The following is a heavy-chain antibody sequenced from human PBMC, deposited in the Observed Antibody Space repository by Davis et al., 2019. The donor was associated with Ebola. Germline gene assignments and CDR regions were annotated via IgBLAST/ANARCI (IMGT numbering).Heavy chain of an antibody. CDR1: VITFSSYA. Sequence: GGSLRLSCTDSVITFSSYAMTWVRQAPGKGLEWVSAISGSGGSTYYADSVKGRFTISRDNSKNTLYLQMNSLRAEDTAVYYCAKGNIAALVYYGMDVWGQGTTVTVSS. J-gene: IGHJ6*02. V-gene: IGHV3-23*01. CDR2: ISGSGGST. CDR3: AKGNIAALVYYGMDV. D-gene: IGHD6-6*01.